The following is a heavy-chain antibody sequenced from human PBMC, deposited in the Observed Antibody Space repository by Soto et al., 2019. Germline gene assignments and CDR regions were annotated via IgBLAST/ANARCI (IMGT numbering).Heavy chain of an antibody. Sequence: GGSLRLSCAASGFTFSSYGMHWVRQAPGKGLEWVAVISYDGSNKYYADSVKGRFTISRDNSKNTLYLQMNSLRAEDTAVYYCAKSLSGYSGYELSPSYYYYGMDVWGQGTTVTVSS. CDR3: AKSLSGYSGYELSPSYYYYGMDV. CDR1: GFTFSSYG. D-gene: IGHD5-12*01. CDR2: ISYDGSNK. J-gene: IGHJ6*02. V-gene: IGHV3-30*18.